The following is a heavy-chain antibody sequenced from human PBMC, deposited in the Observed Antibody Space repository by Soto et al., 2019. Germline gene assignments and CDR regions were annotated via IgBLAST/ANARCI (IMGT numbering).Heavy chain of an antibody. J-gene: IGHJ6*02. CDR2: IYYSGST. CDR1: GGSISSYY. V-gene: IGHV4-59*12. Sequence: PSETLSLTCTVSGGSISSYYWSWIRQPPGKGLEWIGYIYYSGSTNYNPSLKSRVTISVDTSKNQFSLQLSSVTAADTAVYYCARGFSEDSSGYYPQGYGMDVWGQGTTVTVSS. D-gene: IGHD3-22*01. CDR3: ARGFSEDSSGYYPQGYGMDV.